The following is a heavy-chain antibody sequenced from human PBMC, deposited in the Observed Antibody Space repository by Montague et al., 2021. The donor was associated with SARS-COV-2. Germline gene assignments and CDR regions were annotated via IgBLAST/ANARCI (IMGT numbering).Heavy chain of an antibody. J-gene: IGHJ4*02. CDR1: GGSISSGSYY. CDR2: IYTSGTT. Sequence: TLSLTCTVSGGSISSGSYYWSWIRQPAGKGLEWIGRIYTSGTTDYSFSLKSRVTISVDTSKNQCSLKLTSVTAADTAVNYCARAHSGSWAHLDNGGQGSLVTVSS. D-gene: IGHD5-12*01. V-gene: IGHV4-61*02. CDR3: ARAHSGSWAHLDN.